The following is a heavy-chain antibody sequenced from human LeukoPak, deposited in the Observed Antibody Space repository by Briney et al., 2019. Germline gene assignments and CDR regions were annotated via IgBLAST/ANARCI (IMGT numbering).Heavy chain of an antibody. J-gene: IGHJ5*02. CDR1: GDSFSSVTGY. V-gene: IGHV4-39*07. D-gene: IGHD3-3*01. CDR3: ARYTIFGVENWFDP. Sequence: SETLSLTCTVSGDSFSSVTGYWAWIRQPPGKGLEWIASGDYSGGKYYNPSLKSRVTISVDTSKNQFSLKLSSVTAADTAVYYCARYTIFGVENWFDPWGQGTLVTVSS. CDR2: GDYSGGK.